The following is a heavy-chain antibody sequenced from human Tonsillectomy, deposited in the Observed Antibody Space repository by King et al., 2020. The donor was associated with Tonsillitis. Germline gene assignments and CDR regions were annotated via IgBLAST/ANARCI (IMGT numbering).Heavy chain of an antibody. CDR3: ARDRIVGATRYYFDY. CDR2: IISSSSYI. J-gene: IGHJ4*02. V-gene: IGHV3-21*01. CDR1: GFTFSSYS. Sequence: QLVQSGGGLVKPGGSLRLSCAASGFTFSSYSMNWVRQAPGKGLEWVSSIISSSSYIYYADSVKGRFTISRDNAKNSLYLQMNSLRAEDTAVYYCARDRIVGATRYYFDYWGQGTLVTVSS. D-gene: IGHD1-26*01.